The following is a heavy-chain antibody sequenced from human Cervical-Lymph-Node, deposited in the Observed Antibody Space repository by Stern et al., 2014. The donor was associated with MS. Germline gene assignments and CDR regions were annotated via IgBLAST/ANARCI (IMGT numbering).Heavy chain of an antibody. J-gene: IGHJ3*02. CDR3: ARGLLGSENAFDI. Sequence: QVQLMQSGAEVKKPGASVKVSCKASGYTFTSYGISWGRQAPGQGLEWMGVISAGNGNTNYAQKLQGRGIMTTVTSTSSAYRELRSLRSDDTAVYYCARGLLGSENAFDIWGQGTMVTVSS. CDR2: ISAGNGNT. D-gene: IGHD2-15*01. CDR1: GYTFTSYG. V-gene: IGHV1-18*01.